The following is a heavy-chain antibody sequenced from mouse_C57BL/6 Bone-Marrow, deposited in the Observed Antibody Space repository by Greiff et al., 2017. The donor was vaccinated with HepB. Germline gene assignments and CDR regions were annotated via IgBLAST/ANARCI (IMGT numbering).Heavy chain of an antibody. V-gene: IGHV1-82*01. J-gene: IGHJ2*01. Sequence: VQLQQSGPELVKPGASVKISCKASGYAFSSSWMNWVKQRPGKGLEWIGRFYPGDGDTNYNGKFKGKATLTADKSSSTAYMQLSSLTSEDSAVYFCERVGPYDGPLDYWGQGTTLTVSS. D-gene: IGHD2-3*01. CDR1: GYAFSSSW. CDR2: FYPGDGDT. CDR3: ERVGPYDGPLDY.